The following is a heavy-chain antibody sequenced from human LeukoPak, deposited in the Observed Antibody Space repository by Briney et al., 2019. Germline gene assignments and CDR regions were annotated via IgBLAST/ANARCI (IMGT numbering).Heavy chain of an antibody. J-gene: IGHJ3*02. D-gene: IGHD3-22*01. CDR1: GFIFSDYY. V-gene: IGHV3-11*01. Sequence: GGSLGLFCAASGFIFSDYYMSWIRQPSGRGLVWVLYISCCGSTKYYADFVRGRFTISSNNAKNSLYLQMHSLTAEDTAVYYCARDTYYYDSSGPAAFDIWGQGTMVTVSS. CDR3: ARDTYYYDSSGPAAFDI. CDR2: ISCCGSTK.